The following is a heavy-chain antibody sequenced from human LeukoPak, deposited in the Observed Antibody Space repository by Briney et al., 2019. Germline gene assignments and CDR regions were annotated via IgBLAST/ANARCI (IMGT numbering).Heavy chain of an antibody. V-gene: IGHV3-11*04. CDR2: ISSSGSTI. D-gene: IGHD3-3*01. J-gene: IGHJ6*03. CDR3: ARVHYDFWSGSMSYYMDV. Sequence: PGGSLRLSCTASGFTFSDYYMSWIRQAPGKGLEWVSYISSSGSTIYYADSVKGRFTISRDNAKNSLYLQMNSLRAEDTAVYYCARVHYDFWSGSMSYYMDVWGKGTTVTVSS. CDR1: GFTFSDYY.